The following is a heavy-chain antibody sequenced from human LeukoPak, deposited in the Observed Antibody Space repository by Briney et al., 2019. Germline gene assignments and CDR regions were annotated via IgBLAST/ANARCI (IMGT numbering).Heavy chain of an antibody. J-gene: IGHJ4*02. Sequence: GGSLRLSCAASGFPFSDYWMDWVRQAPGKGMEWVANIKQDGSEEYYADSVKGRFTISRDNAKNSLYLQMNSLRAEDTAVYYCSRSLDYWGRGALVTVSS. V-gene: IGHV3-7*01. CDR3: SRSLDY. CDR2: IKQDGSEE. CDR1: GFPFSDYW.